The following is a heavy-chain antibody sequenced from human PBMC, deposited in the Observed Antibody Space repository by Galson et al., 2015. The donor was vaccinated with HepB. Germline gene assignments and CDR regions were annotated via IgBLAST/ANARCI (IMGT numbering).Heavy chain of an antibody. CDR1: GFTFSSFA. CDR3: AKGEYDFWSGYFDPFDY. CDR2: ISASGGNT. V-gene: IGHV3-23*01. Sequence: SLRLSCAASGFTFSSFAMSWVRQAPGKGLEWVSAISASGGNTYYADSVKGRFTISRDNSKNTMYLQMTSLRAEDTAVYYCAKGEYDFWSGYFDPFDYWGQGALVTVSS. J-gene: IGHJ4*02. D-gene: IGHD3-3*01.